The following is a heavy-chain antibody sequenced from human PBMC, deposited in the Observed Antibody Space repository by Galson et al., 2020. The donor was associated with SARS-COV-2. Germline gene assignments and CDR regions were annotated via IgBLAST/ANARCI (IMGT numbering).Heavy chain of an antibody. D-gene: IGHD2-8*02. V-gene: IGHV3-74*01. CDR2: LYTDGSRQ. J-gene: IGHJ4*02. CDR1: GFTFSNYW. CDR3: ARGEVVAYAIDY. Sequence: ALHGESLKISCEASGFTFSNYWMHWVRQAPGQGLVWLSRLYTDGSRQAYADSVKGRFTISRDNSRNTLFLEMNSLEVEDTAVYYCARGEVVAYAIDYWGQGTLVTVSS.